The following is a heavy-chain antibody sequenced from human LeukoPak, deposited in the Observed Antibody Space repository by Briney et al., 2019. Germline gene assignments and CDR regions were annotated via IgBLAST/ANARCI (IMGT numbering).Heavy chain of an antibody. CDR3: ARGTKVLLWFGELLFDY. D-gene: IGHD3-10*01. J-gene: IGHJ4*02. CDR2: INHSGST. CDR1: GGSFSGYY. V-gene: IGHV4-34*01. Sequence: SETLSLTCAVSGGSFSGYYWSWIRQPPGKGLEWIGEINHSGSTNYNPSLKSRVTISVDTSKNQFSLKLSSVTAADTAVYYCARGTKVLLWFGELLFDYWGQGTLVTVSS.